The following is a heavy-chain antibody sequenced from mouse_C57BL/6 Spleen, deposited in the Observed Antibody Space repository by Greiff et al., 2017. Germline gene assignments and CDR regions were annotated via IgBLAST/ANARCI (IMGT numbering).Heavy chain of an antibody. CDR1: GFSLTSYG. Sequence: VQVVESGPGLVQPSQSLSITCTVSGFSLTSYGVHWVRQSPGKGLEWLGVIWSGGSTDYNAAFISRLSISKDNSKSQVFFKMNSLQADDTAIYYCARSRGYGSSRYFDVWGTGTTVTVSS. J-gene: IGHJ1*03. CDR3: ARSRGYGSSRYFDV. D-gene: IGHD1-1*01. V-gene: IGHV2-2*01. CDR2: IWSGGST.